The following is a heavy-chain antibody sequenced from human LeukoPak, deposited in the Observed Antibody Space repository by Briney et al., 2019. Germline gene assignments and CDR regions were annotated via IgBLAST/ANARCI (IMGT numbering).Heavy chain of an antibody. D-gene: IGHD3-10*01. CDR2: IYYSGST. V-gene: IGHV4-39*01. CDR3: ARHYGP. Sequence: SGTLSLTCTVSGDSINSLDLWSWVRQPPGKGLEWIGSIYYSGSTYYNPSLKSRVTISVDTSKNQFSLKLNSVTATDTAVYYCARHYGPWGQGTLVTVSS. J-gene: IGHJ4*02. CDR1: GDSINSLDL.